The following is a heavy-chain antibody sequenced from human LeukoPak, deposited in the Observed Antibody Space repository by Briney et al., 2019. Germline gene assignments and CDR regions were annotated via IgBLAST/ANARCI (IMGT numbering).Heavy chain of an antibody. J-gene: IGHJ4*02. CDR2: IDWDDEE. V-gene: IGHV2-70*11. CDR1: GFSLSTSGMC. Sequence: RKSGPTLVNPTQTLTLTCTLSGFSLSTSGMCVSWIRQPPGKALEWLARIDWDDEEYYSTSLKTRLTISKDTSKNQVVLTMTNMDPVDTATYYCARIRVTGSYRVYSDYWGQGTLVTVSS. CDR3: ARIRVTGSYRVYSDY. D-gene: IGHD1-26*01.